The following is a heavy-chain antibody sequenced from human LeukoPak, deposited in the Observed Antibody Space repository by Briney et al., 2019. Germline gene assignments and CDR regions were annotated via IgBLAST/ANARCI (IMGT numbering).Heavy chain of an antibody. J-gene: IGHJ4*02. V-gene: IGHV3-23*01. D-gene: IGHD6-19*01. CDR2: ISGNGVGT. CDR1: GFSFNNYA. Sequence: GGSLRLSCAASGFSFNNYAMNWVRQAPGKGLEWVAVISGNGVGTYYTDSVKGRFTISRDNSKNTLYLRMNSLRAEDTAIYYCAKDKGGGWSYYFDYWGQGTLVTVSS. CDR3: AKDKGGGWSYYFDY.